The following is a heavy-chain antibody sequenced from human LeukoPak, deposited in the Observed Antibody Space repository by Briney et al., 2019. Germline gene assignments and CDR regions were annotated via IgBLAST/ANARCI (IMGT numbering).Heavy chain of an antibody. Sequence: GGSLRLSCAASGFTFSSYEMNWVRQAPGKGLEWVSYISSSGSTIYYADSVKGRFTISRDNAKNSLYLQMNSLRAEDTALYYCAKEPQVAGYFDYWGQGTLVTVSS. D-gene: IGHD6-19*01. CDR1: GFTFSSYE. J-gene: IGHJ4*02. CDR2: ISSSGSTI. CDR3: AKEPQVAGYFDY. V-gene: IGHV3-48*03.